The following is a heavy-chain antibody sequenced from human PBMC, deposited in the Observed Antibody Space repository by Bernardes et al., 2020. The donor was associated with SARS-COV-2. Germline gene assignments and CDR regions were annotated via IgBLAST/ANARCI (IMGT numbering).Heavy chain of an antibody. CDR2: INWNGGST. CDR3: ARGPEPLRPYWYFDL. CDR1: GFTFDDYG. V-gene: IGHV3-20*01. J-gene: IGHJ2*01. Sequence: GGSLRLSCAASGFTFDDYGMSWVRQAPGKGLEWVSGINWNGGSTGYADSVKGRFTISRDNAKNSLYLQMNSLRAEDTALYHCARGPEPLRPYWYFDLWGRGTLVTVSS.